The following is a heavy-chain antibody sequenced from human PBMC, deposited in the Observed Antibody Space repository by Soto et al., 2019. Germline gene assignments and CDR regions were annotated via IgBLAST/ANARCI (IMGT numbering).Heavy chain of an antibody. J-gene: IGHJ3*02. Sequence: QVQLQQWGAGLLKPSETLSLTCAVYGGSFSGYYWSWIRQPPGKGLEWIGEINHSGSTNYNPSLKSRVTISVDTSKHQFSLKLSSVTAADTAVYYCARGSEMGKPDAFDIWGQGTMVTVSS. CDR2: INHSGST. CDR1: GGSFSGYY. CDR3: ARGSEMGKPDAFDI. D-gene: IGHD1-26*01. V-gene: IGHV4-34*01.